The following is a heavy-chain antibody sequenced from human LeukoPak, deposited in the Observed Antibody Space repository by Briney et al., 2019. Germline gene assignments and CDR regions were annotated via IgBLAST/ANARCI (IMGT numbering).Heavy chain of an antibody. Sequence: GGSLRLSRGLCVYILRLFAMRCVSQAPGKGLECVSSIGAAGTYYADSVKGRFTIPRDNSKNTLYLHLNSHRADYTAGHFFPYNWGPFDMRGQGTMVTVSS. V-gene: IGHV3-23*01. J-gene: IGHJ3*02. CDR3: PYNWGPFDM. CDR2: IGAAGT. CDR1: VYILRLFA. D-gene: IGHD7-27*01.